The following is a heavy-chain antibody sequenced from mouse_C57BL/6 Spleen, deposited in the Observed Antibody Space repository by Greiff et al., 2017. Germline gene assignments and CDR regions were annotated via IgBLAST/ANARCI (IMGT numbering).Heavy chain of an antibody. Sequence: EVKLVESGEGLVKPGGSLKLSCAASGFTFSSYAMSWVRQTPEKRLEWVAYISSGGDYIYYADTVKGRFTISRDNARNTLYLQMSSLKSEDTAMYYCTRDDGVTTWFDYWGQGTTLTVSS. CDR2: ISSGGDYI. V-gene: IGHV5-9-1*02. CDR1: GFTFSSYA. J-gene: IGHJ2*01. CDR3: TRDDGVTTWFDY. D-gene: IGHD2-2*01.